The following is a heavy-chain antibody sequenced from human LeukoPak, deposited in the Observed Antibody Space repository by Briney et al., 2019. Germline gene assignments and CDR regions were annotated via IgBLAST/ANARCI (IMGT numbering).Heavy chain of an antibody. CDR1: GFTFSNYA. Sequence: GGSLRLSCSASGFTFSNYAMHWVRQASGKGLEYVSAISSNGGSTFYADSVKGRFTISRDNSENTLYFQMNSLRAEDTAVYYCVKSTRVTTAYYYYGMDVWGQGTTVTVSS. V-gene: IGHV3-64D*06. D-gene: IGHD4-17*01. CDR2: ISSNGGST. CDR3: VKSTRVTTAYYYYGMDV. J-gene: IGHJ6*02.